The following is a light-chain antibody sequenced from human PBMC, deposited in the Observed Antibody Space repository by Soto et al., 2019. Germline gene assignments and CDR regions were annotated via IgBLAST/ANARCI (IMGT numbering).Light chain of an antibody. J-gene: IGKJ1*01. CDR3: QQSYSTPT. CDR1: QSISSY. Sequence: DIHMTQYPSYLSDSLRDRVTITFRASQSISSYLNWYQQKPWKAPKLLIYAASSLQSGVPSRFSGSGSGTDFTLSISSLQPEDFATYYCQQSYSTPTFGQGTKVDIK. V-gene: IGKV1-39*01. CDR2: AAS.